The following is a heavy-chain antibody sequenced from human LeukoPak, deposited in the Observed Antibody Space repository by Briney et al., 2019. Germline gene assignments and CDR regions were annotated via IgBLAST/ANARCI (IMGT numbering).Heavy chain of an antibody. CDR2: IIPIFGTA. D-gene: IGHD3-10*01. CDR1: GGTFSSYA. J-gene: IGHJ5*02. V-gene: IGHV1-69*13. Sequence: ASVKVSCKASGGTFSSYAISWVRQAPGQGLEWMGGIIPIFGTANYAQKFQGRVTITADESTSTAYMELSSLRSEDTAVYYCARDPTYYGSGSYNPWGQGTLVTVSS. CDR3: ARDPTYYGSGSYNP.